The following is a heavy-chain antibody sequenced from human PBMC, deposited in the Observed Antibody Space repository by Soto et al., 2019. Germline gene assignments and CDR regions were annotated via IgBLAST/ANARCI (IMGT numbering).Heavy chain of an antibody. D-gene: IGHD2-8*02. J-gene: IGHJ5*02. CDR3: AKVNTNWCWFKPLGS. Sequence: SGGSLRLSCSASVFSFSKFAMHWVRQAPGKGLECVAVIWFDGSKRDYADSVKGRFTVSRDNSENTLSLQMNSLTAADTDVYYCAKVNTNWCWFKPLGSWGQGP. V-gene: IGHV3-33*06. CDR1: VFSFSKFA. CDR2: IWFDGSKR.